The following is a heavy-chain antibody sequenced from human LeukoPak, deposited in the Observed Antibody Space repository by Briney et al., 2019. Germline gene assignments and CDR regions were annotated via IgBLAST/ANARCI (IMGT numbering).Heavy chain of an antibody. Sequence: ASVKVSCKASGYIFTGYYIHWVRQAPGQGLEWMGWINPNSGGTNYEQKFQGRVTMTRDKSISTGYMELRSLRSGDTAVYYCARGGSYAEYLQHWGQGTLVTVSS. CDR2: INPNSGGT. V-gene: IGHV1-2*02. CDR1: GYIFTGYY. D-gene: IGHD1-26*01. J-gene: IGHJ1*01. CDR3: ARGGSYAEYLQH.